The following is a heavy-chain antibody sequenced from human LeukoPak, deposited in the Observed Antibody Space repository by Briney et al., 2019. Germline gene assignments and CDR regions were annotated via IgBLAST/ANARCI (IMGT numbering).Heavy chain of an antibody. J-gene: IGHJ4*02. D-gene: IGHD2-2*01. CDR3: ARDPGYCSSTSCYRDYFDY. CDR1: GYTFTSYD. V-gene: IGHV1-8*03. CDR2: MNPNSGNT. Sequence: GASVKVSCKASGYTFTSYDINWVRQATGQGLEWMGWMNPNSGNTGYAQKFQGRVTITRNTSISTAYMELSSLRAEDTAVYYCARDPGYCSSTSCYRDYFDYWGQGTLVTVSS.